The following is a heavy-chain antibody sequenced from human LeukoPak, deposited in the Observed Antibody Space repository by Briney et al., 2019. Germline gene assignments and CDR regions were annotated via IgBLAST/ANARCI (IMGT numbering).Heavy chain of an antibody. CDR2: INHSGST. CDR1: GGSISSYY. Sequence: SETLSLTCTVSGGSISSYYWSWIRQPPGKGLEWIGEINHSGSTNYNPSLKSRVTISVDTSKNQFSLKLSSVTAADTAVYYCARVSVAGGRDFDYWGQGTLVTVSS. D-gene: IGHD6-19*01. J-gene: IGHJ4*02. CDR3: ARVSVAGGRDFDY. V-gene: IGHV4-34*01.